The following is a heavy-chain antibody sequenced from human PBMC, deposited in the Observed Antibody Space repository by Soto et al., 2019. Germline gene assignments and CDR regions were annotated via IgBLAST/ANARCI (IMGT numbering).Heavy chain of an antibody. J-gene: IGHJ6*02. Sequence: ASVKVSCKASGYTCTSYGISWVRQTPGQGLEWMGWISAYNGNTNYAQKLQGRVTMTTDTSTSTAYMELRSLRSEDTAVYYCASAYTVLMVYAIDTYGMDVWGQGTTVTVSS. CDR1: GYTCTSYG. CDR2: ISAYNGNT. CDR3: ASAYTVLMVYAIDTYGMDV. V-gene: IGHV1-18*01. D-gene: IGHD2-8*01.